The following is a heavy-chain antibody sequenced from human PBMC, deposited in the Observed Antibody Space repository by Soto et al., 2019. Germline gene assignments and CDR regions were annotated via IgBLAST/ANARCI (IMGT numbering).Heavy chain of an antibody. D-gene: IGHD3-10*01. CDR2: IYYSGST. Sequence: SETLSLTCTVSGGSISSGGYYWSWIRQHPGKGLEWIGYIYYSGSTYYNPSLKSRVTISVDTSKNQFSLKLSSVTAADTAVYYCERVITTKNWFDPCGQLNLVPVSS. J-gene: IGHJ5*02. CDR1: GGSISSGGYY. CDR3: ERVITTKNWFDP. V-gene: IGHV4-31*03.